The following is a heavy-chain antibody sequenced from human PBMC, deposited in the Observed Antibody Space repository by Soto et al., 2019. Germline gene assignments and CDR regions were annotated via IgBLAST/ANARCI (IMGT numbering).Heavy chain of an antibody. CDR2: ISGSGGST. V-gene: IGHV3-23*01. CDR3: ASAAREYYYYGMDV. Sequence: EVQLLESGGGLVQPGGSLRLSCAASGLPFSSYALSWVRQAPGKGLEWVSGISGSGGSTYYADSVKGRFTISRDNSKNTLYLQMNSLRAEDTAVYYYASAAREYYYYGMDVWGQGTTVTVSS. J-gene: IGHJ6*02. CDR1: GLPFSSYA.